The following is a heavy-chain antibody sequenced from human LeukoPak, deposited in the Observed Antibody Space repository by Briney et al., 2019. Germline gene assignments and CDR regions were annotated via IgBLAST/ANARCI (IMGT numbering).Heavy chain of an antibody. CDR2: INPSGGST. Sequence: ASVKVSCKASGYTFTSYYMHWVRQAPGQGLEWMGIINPSGGSTSYAQKFQGRVTMTRGTSTSTVYMELSSLRSDDTAVYYCARDWAPVVAGTGSILFWGQGTLVTVSS. J-gene: IGHJ4*02. CDR3: ARDWAPVVAGTGSILF. D-gene: IGHD6-19*01. V-gene: IGHV1-46*01. CDR1: GYTFTSYY.